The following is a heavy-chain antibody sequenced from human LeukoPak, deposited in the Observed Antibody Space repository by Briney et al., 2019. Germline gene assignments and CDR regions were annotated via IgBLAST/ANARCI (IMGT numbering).Heavy chain of an antibody. CDR3: DTPGWYRLAY. CDR1: GFTFSDSF. D-gene: IGHD6-19*01. J-gene: IGHJ4*02. CDR2: SRNKADSYTA. V-gene: IGHV3-72*01. Sequence: GGSLRLSCATSGFTFSDSFMSWVRQAPGKGLEWVGRSRNKADSYTAEYAASVKGRFTISRDESKNSLYLQISSLETEDTAVYYYDTPGWYRLAYWGQGSLVTVSS.